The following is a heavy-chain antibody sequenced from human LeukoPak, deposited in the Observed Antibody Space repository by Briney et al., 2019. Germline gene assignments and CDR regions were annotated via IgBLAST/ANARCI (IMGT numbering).Heavy chain of an antibody. V-gene: IGHV4-39*07. Sequence: SETLSLTCTVSGGSISSYYWGWIRQPPGKGLEWIGSIYYSGSTSYNPSLKSRVTISIDTSKNQFSLKLSSVTAADTAVYYCAGDHGEYYFDYGAREPLVPVPS. D-gene: IGHD4-17*01. CDR3: AGDHGEYYFDY. CDR2: IYYSGST. CDR1: GGSISSYY. J-gene: IGHJ4*02.